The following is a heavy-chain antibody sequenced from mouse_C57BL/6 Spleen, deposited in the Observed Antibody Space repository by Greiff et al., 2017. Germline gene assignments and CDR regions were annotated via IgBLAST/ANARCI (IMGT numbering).Heavy chain of an antibody. CDR3: ARRGYERGDWFAY. CDR2: IDPSDSYT. CDR1: GYTFTSYW. D-gene: IGHD2-3*01. Sequence: QVQLQQPGAELVMPGASVKLSCKASGYTFTSYWMHWVKQRPGQGLEWIGEIDPSDSYTNYNQKFKGKSTLTVDKSSSTAYMQLSSLTSEDSAVYYCARRGYERGDWFAYWGQGTLVTVSA. J-gene: IGHJ3*01. V-gene: IGHV1-69*01.